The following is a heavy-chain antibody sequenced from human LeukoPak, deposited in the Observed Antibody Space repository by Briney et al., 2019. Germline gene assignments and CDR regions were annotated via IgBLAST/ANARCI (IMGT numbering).Heavy chain of an antibody. Sequence: GGSLRLSCAASGFTFSSYWMSWVRQAPGKGMEWVANIKQDGSEKYYVDSVKGRFTISRDNAKNSLYLQMNSLRAEDTAVYYCASDREYYYGSGSFDYWGQGTLVTVSS. CDR2: IKQDGSEK. D-gene: IGHD3-10*01. CDR1: GFTFSSYW. J-gene: IGHJ4*02. CDR3: ASDREYYYGSGSFDY. V-gene: IGHV3-7*04.